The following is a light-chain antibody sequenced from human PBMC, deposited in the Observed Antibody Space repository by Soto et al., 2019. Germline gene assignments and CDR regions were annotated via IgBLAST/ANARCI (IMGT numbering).Light chain of an antibody. Sequence: DIQMTQSPSSLSASVGDRVTITFRASQSIDNYLNWYQQKPGKAPKLPIYASSSLQSGVPSSFSGSGSVTEFTLTISSLQPEDFATYYCQQSYSSLTWTFGQGTKVEIK. CDR3: QQSYSSLTWT. J-gene: IGKJ1*01. CDR1: QSIDNY. CDR2: ASS. V-gene: IGKV1-39*01.